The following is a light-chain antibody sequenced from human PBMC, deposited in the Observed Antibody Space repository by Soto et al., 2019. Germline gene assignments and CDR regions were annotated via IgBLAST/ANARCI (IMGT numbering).Light chain of an antibody. V-gene: IGKV3-11*01. J-gene: IGKJ4*01. CDR2: DAV. CDR3: QQRINWPLT. CDR1: QSISTS. Sequence: ETVLTQSPSTLSLSHRERAILSCRASQSISTSLAWYQQKPGQAPRLLIYDAVNRATGIPARFSGSGSGTDFTLIIGSLEPEDFAVYYCQQRINWPLTFGGGAKVDIK.